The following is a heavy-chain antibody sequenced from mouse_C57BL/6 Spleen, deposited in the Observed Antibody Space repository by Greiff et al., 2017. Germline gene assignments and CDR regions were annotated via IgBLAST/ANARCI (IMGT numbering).Heavy chain of an antibody. D-gene: IGHD2-12*01. V-gene: IGHV1-69*01. CDR2: VDPSDSYT. CDR1: GYTFTSYW. J-gene: IGHJ4*01. Sequence: QVQLQQPGAELVMPGASVMLSCKASGYTFTSYWMHWVKQRPGQGLEWIGEVDPSDSYTNYNQKFTGKSTLTVDNSSSTAYMQLSSLTSEDSAVYYCARRRAYYSRYVYYAMDYWGQGTSVTVSS. CDR3: ARRRAYYSRYVYYAMDY.